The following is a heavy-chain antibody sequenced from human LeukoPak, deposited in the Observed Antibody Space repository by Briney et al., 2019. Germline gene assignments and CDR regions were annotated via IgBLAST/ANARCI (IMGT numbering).Heavy chain of an antibody. J-gene: IGHJ4*02. CDR2: INHSGST. CDR1: GGSFNGYY. V-gene: IGHV4-34*01. D-gene: IGHD4-11*01. CDR3: ARAETTVTTHFDY. Sequence: NPSETLSLTCAVYGGSFNGYYWSWIRQPPGKGLEWIGEINHSGSTNYNPSLKSRVTISVDTSKNQFSLKLSSVTAADTAVYYCARAETTVTTHFDYWGQGTLVTVSS.